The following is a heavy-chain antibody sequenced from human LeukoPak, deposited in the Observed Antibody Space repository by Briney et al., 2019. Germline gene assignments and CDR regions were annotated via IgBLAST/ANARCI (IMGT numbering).Heavy chain of an antibody. CDR1: GYTFTGYY. J-gene: IGHJ4*02. Sequence: ASVKVSCKASGYTFTGYYMHWVRQAPGQGLEWMGWINPNSGGTNYAQKFQGRVTMTRDTSISTAYMELSRLRSDDTAVYYCARRSYGGSYIFDYWGQGTLVTVSS. CDR3: ARRSYGGSYIFDY. V-gene: IGHV1-2*02. CDR2: INPNSGGT. D-gene: IGHD1-26*01.